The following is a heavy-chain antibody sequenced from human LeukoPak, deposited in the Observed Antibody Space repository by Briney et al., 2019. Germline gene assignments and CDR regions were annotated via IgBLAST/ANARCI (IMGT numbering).Heavy chain of an antibody. Sequence: GASVKVSCKASGYTFTSYGISWVRQAPGQGLEWMGWISAYNGNTNYAQKLQGRVTMTRNTSISTAYMELSSLRSEDTAVYYCARFNGRGVSNDYWGQGTLVTVS. CDR3: ARFNGRGVSNDY. J-gene: IGHJ4*02. CDR2: ISAYNGNT. D-gene: IGHD3-10*01. CDR1: GYTFTSYG. V-gene: IGHV1-18*01.